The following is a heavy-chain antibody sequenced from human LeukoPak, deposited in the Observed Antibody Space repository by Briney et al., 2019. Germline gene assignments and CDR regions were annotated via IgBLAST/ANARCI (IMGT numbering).Heavy chain of an antibody. CDR1: GGSFSGYY. D-gene: IGHD3-10*01. Sequence: SETLSLTCAVYGGSFSGYYWSWIRQPPGKGLEWIGEINHSGSTNCNPSLKSRVTISVDTSKNQFSLKLSSVTAADTAVYYCARHSVLAWFGEPGPYDAFDIWGQGTMVTVSS. J-gene: IGHJ3*02. CDR3: ARHSVLAWFGEPGPYDAFDI. CDR2: INHSGST. V-gene: IGHV4-34*01.